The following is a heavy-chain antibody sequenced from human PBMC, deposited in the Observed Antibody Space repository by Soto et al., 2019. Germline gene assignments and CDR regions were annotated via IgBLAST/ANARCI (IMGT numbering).Heavy chain of an antibody. J-gene: IGHJ4*02. Sequence: SETLSLTCTVSGGSISSSSYYWGWIRQPPGKGLEWIGSIYYSGSTYYNPSLKSRVTISVDTSKNQFSLKLSSVTAADTAVYYCARFNLRVVAAFDYWGQETLVTVS. D-gene: IGHD2-15*01. V-gene: IGHV4-39*01. CDR3: ARFNLRVVAAFDY. CDR2: IYYSGST. CDR1: GGSISSSSYY.